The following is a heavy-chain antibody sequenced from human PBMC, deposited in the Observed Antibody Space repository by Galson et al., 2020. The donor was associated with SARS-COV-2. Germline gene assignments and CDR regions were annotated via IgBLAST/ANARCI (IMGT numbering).Heavy chain of an antibody. V-gene: IGHV1-24*01. J-gene: IGHJ4*02. CDR1: GYTVTQLS. CDR3: ATNERASLMVRGVMIPYGD. Sequence: ASVKVSSKVSGYTVTQLSMYWVRHAPGKGLEWMGGFDHESGETVYAQKFQGRLTRTDDPSTDTTYMELSSLRSEDTAVYYCATNERASLMVRGVMIPYGDWGQGTLVTVSS. CDR2: FDHESGET. D-gene: IGHD3-10*01.